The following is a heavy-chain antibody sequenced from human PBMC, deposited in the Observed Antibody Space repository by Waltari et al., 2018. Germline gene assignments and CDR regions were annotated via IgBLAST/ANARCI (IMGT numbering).Heavy chain of an antibody. CDR1: GYTFTGYY. CDR3: ARDIRGYSYGAFFDY. Sequence: QVQLVQSGAEVKKPGASVKVSCKASGYTFTGYYMHWVRQAPGQGLEWIGRINPNSGGTNYAQKFQGRVTMTRDTSISTAYMELSRLRSDDTAVYYCARDIRGYSYGAFFDYWGQGTLVTVSS. CDR2: INPNSGGT. J-gene: IGHJ4*02. D-gene: IGHD5-18*01. V-gene: IGHV1-2*06.